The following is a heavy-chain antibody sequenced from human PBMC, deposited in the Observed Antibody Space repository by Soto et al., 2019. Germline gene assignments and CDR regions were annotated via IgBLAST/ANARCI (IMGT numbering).Heavy chain of an antibody. CDR2: IKRDGGEK. CDR3: ARDRGDDFWTGYYTYFFDY. Sequence: GGSLRLSCVASGFTFSSFWMSWVRQTPGKGLEWVANIKRDGGEKYYVDSVKGRFTISRDNTKDSVYLQMNNLRVEDTAVYYCARDRGDDFWTGYYTYFFDYWGQGTLVTVSS. D-gene: IGHD3-3*01. CDR1: GFTFSSFW. V-gene: IGHV3-7*01. J-gene: IGHJ4*02.